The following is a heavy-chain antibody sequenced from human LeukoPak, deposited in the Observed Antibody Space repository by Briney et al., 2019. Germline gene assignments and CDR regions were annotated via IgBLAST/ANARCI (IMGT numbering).Heavy chain of an antibody. Sequence: GGSLRLSCAASGCTFSSYAMSWVRQAPGKGLEWVSAISGSGGSTYYADSVKGRFTISRDNSKNTLYLQMNSLRAEDTAVYYCAVHSCYSCPFDYWGQGTLVTVSS. CDR3: AVHSCYSCPFDY. V-gene: IGHV3-23*01. CDR1: GCTFSSYA. J-gene: IGHJ4*02. D-gene: IGHD2-15*01. CDR2: ISGSGGST.